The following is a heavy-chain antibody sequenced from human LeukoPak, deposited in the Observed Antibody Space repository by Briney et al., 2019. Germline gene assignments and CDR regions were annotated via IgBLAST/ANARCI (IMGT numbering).Heavy chain of an antibody. Sequence: PSETLSLTCGVSGCSLSSGYYWGWIRQPPGKGLEWIASIYHTGTTYYNPSLKSRVTISVDTSKNQFSLGLTSVTAADTAVYYCTRLKWGDWFDPWGQGTLVTVSS. CDR1: GCSLSSGYY. CDR3: TRLKWGDWFDP. V-gene: IGHV4-38-2*01. D-gene: IGHD1-26*01. J-gene: IGHJ5*02. CDR2: IYHTGTT.